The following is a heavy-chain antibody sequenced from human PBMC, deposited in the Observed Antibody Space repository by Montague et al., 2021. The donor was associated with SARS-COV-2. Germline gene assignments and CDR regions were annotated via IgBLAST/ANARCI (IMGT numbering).Heavy chain of an antibody. V-gene: IGHV4-4*07. J-gene: IGHJ4*03. CDR3: VRDQGRSNWNYPDY. CDR1: GGSISGHY. D-gene: IGHD1-7*01. CDR2: IYNSGST. Sequence: SETLSLTCTVSGGSISGHYWSWFRQSAGKGLEWIGRIYNSGSTSYNPSLKSRVTMSVDTSKNQFSLKLSSVTAADTAVYYCVRDQGRSNWNYPDYRGQGTTVTVSS.